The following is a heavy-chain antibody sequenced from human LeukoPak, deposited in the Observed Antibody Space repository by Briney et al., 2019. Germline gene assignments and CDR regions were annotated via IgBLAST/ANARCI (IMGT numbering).Heavy chain of an antibody. CDR1: GYSFTSYW. Sequence: GESLKISCKCSGYSFTSYWIGWVRQMPGKGLEWMGIIYPGDSDTRYSPSFQGQVTISVDKSISTAYPQWGSLKASDTAIYYCAKIDRQYCSRSSCYALDYWGQGTLVTVSS. CDR2: IYPGDSDT. J-gene: IGHJ4*02. D-gene: IGHD2-2*01. CDR3: AKIDRQYCSRSSCYALDY. V-gene: IGHV5-51*01.